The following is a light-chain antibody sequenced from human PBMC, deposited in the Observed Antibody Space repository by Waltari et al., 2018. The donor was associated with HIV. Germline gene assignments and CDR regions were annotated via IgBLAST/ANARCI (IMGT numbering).Light chain of an antibody. CDR3: QHRGDWYT. V-gene: IGKV3-11*01. CDR2: DAS. J-gene: IGKJ2*01. CDR1: QSLTNY. Sequence: IVLSQSPASLSLSPGERATLSCRASQSLTNYLAWYQQKPGQAPRLLINDASTRVTGIPARFRGSGSGTDFTLTISSLDPGDFAIYYCQHRGDWYTFGQGTKLEI.